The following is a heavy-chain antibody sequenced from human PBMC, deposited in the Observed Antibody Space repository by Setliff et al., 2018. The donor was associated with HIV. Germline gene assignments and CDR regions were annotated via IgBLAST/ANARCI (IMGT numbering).Heavy chain of an antibody. CDR2: ITGSGDST. CDR3: AKDDSTRDGYITTFDY. Sequence: PGGSLRLSCAASGFTFSNYAMSWVRQAPGKGLEWVSSITGSGDSTYYADSVKGRFTISRDNSKNTLYLQMNSLRVEDMAVYYCAKDDSTRDGYITTFDYWGQGTLVTVSS. V-gene: IGHV3-23*01. D-gene: IGHD3-3*01. CDR1: GFTFSNYA. J-gene: IGHJ4*02.